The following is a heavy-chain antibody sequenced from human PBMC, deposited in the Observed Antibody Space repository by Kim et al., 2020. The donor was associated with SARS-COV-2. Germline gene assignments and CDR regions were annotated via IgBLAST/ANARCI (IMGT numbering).Heavy chain of an antibody. CDR2: ISYDGSNK. J-gene: IGHJ4*02. Sequence: GGSLRLSCAASGFTFSSYAMHWVRQAPGKGLEWVAVISYDGSNKYYADSVKGRFTISRDNSKNTLYLQMNSLRAEDTAVYYCARDALTAGWLVSTFDYWGQGTLVTVSS. D-gene: IGHD6-19*01. CDR3: ARDALTAGWLVSTFDY. V-gene: IGHV3-30*04. CDR1: GFTFSSYA.